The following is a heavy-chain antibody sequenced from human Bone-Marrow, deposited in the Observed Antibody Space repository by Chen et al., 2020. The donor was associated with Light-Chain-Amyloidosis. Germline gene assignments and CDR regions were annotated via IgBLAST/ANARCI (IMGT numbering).Heavy chain of an antibody. CDR1: GSTFGDFA. CDR2: ISWNSGIM. V-gene: IGHV3-9*01. D-gene: IGHD1-1*01. J-gene: IGHJ6*03. CDR3: VKSFAPHWYYMDV. Sequence: EAQLVESGGGLVQPGRALRLSCADPGSTFGDFAMHWVRQAPGKGLEWVSGISWNSGIMGYAESVRGRFNISRDNAKNSLDLQMNSLRPEDTALYYCVKSFAPHWYYMDVWGKGTSVTVSS.